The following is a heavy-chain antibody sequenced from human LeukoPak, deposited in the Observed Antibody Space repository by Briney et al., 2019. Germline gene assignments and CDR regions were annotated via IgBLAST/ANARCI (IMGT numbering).Heavy chain of an antibody. Sequence: GGSLRLSCAASGFTFSDYYMSWIRQAPGKGLEWVSYISSSGSTIYYADSVKGRFTISRDNAKNSLYLQMNSLRAGDTAVYYCARGRGLWSGRTYYYYGMDVWGQGTTVTVSS. D-gene: IGHD3-3*01. J-gene: IGHJ6*02. CDR2: ISSSGSTI. CDR3: ARGRGLWSGRTYYYYGMDV. V-gene: IGHV3-11*01. CDR1: GFTFSDYY.